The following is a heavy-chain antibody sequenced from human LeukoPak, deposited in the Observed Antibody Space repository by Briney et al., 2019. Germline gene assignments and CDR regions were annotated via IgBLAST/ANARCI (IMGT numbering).Heavy chain of an antibody. CDR3: ARLREIPVFGVVTKSTSYFDY. D-gene: IGHD3-3*01. V-gene: IGHV3-7*01. CDR1: AFTITNYW. Sequence: GGSLRLSCAASAFTITNYWMGWVRQAPGKGREWGANIKQDRREKYYVDSVKGRFTISRDNAKNSLYLQMNSLRAEDTAVYYCARLREIPVFGVVTKSTSYFDYWGQGTLVTVSS. J-gene: IGHJ4*02. CDR2: IKQDRREK.